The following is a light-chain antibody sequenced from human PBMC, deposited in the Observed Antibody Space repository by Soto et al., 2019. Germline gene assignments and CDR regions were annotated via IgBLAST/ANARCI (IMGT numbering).Light chain of an antibody. CDR3: QQYNDWPRT. Sequence: EIVMTQSPATLSVSPGGRATLSCRASQSISDTLAWYQQKPGQAPRLLIYGASNRATGIPARFTGSGSGTEFTLTINSLQSEDFAFYYCQQYNDWPRTFGLGTKVDI. CDR2: GAS. J-gene: IGKJ1*01. V-gene: IGKV3-15*01. CDR1: QSISDT.